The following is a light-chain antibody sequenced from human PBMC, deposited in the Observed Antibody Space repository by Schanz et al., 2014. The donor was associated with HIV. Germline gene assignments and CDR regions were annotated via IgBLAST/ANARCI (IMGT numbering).Light chain of an antibody. J-gene: IGLJ3*02. CDR2: EVS. CDR1: SSDVGGYNY. CDR3: SSYAATSNVL. V-gene: IGLV2-8*01. Sequence: QSALTQPPSASGSPGQSVTISCTGTSSDVGGYNYVSWYQQHPGKAPKLIIYEVSKRPSGVPDRFSGSKSGSTASLTVSGLQAEDEADYYCSSYAATSNVLFGGGTKLTVL.